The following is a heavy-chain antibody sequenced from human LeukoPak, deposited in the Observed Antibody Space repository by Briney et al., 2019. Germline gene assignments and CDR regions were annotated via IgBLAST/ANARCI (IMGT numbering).Heavy chain of an antibody. CDR1: GYSFTSYW. V-gene: IGHV5-51*01. D-gene: IGHD3-10*01. Sequence: GESLKISCKESGYSFTSYWIGWVRQMPGKGLEWMGIIYPGDSNTRYSPSFQGQVTISADKSISTAYLQWSSLKASDTAIYYCALHPAQGSGSLDYWGQGTLVTVSS. CDR3: ALHPAQGSGSLDY. J-gene: IGHJ4*02. CDR2: IYPGDSNT.